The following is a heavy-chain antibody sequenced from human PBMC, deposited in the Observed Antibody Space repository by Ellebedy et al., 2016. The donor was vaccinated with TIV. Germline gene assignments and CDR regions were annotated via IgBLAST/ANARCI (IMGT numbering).Heavy chain of an antibody. J-gene: IGHJ4*02. CDR3: ARASAGLDY. V-gene: IGHV3-13*01. D-gene: IGHD6-13*01. CDR1: GFTFSSHD. CDR2: IGSAGDT. Sequence: PGGSLRLSCAASGFTFSSHDMHWVRQGTGKGLEWVSAIGSAGDTSYSGSVKGRFTISRENGQNSVYLQMNSLRAEDTAVYYCARASAGLDYWGQGTLVTVSS.